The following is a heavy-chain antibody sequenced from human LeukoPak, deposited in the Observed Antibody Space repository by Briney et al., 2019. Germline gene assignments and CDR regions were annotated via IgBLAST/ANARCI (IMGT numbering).Heavy chain of an antibody. CDR1: GFIFNNYW. V-gene: IGHV3-74*01. CDR3: AKGQGARYYGSGGSWFDP. D-gene: IGHD3-10*01. J-gene: IGHJ5*02. CDR2: INNDGSST. Sequence: GGSLRLSCTASGFIFNNYWMHWARQAPGKGLVWVSRINNDGSSTSYADSVKGRFTVSRDNAKNTLFLQMNSLRPEDTAVYYCAKGQGARYYGSGGSWFDPWGQGTLVTVSS.